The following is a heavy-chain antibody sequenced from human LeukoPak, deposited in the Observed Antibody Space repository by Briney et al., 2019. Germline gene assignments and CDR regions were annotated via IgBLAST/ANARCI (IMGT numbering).Heavy chain of an antibody. D-gene: IGHD4-17*01. Sequence: GGSLRLSCAASGFTFTSFWMSWVRQAPGKGLEWVATIKDNGRKTYYVDSVKGRFTISRDNVKNFLYLQMNSLRAEDTAVYYCARDATDTVTTQGAAFDIWGQGTMVTVSS. CDR3: ARDATDTVTTQGAAFDI. V-gene: IGHV3-7*01. CDR2: IKDNGRKT. CDR1: GFTFTSFW. J-gene: IGHJ3*02.